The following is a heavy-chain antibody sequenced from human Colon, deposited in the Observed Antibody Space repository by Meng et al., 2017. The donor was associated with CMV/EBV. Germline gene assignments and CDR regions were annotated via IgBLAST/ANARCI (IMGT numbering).Heavy chain of an antibody. CDR3: ARPITPGGYFDY. J-gene: IGHJ4*01. CDR1: GFSSSRYW. V-gene: IGHV3-7*01. D-gene: IGHD1-14*01. Sequence: SCVASGFSSSRYWMSWVRQPPGKGLEWVANIKNDGSEKYYVDSVKGRFTISRDDAENSLYLQMNSLRAEDTALYYCARPITPGGYFDYWGQGTLVTVSS. CDR2: IKNDGSEK.